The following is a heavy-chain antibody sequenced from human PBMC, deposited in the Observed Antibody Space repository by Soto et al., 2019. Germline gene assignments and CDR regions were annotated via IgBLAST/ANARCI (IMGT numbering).Heavy chain of an antibody. CDR2: ISGDSGNT. CDR1: GYTFTVYG. V-gene: IGHV1-18*01. D-gene: IGHD1-1*01. CDR3: ARDGQKWKQNTGWFDP. Sequence: QVQLVQSGTEVKKPGASVKVSCKTSGYTFTVYGITWVRQAPGQGLEWMGWISGDSGNTNYAQKFQGRVTMTTDTSTNTAYMELKSLRSDDTAVYYCARDGQKWKQNTGWFDPWGQGTLVTVSS. J-gene: IGHJ5*02.